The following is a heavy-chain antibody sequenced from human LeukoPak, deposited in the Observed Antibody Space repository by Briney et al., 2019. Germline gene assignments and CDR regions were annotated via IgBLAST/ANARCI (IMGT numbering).Heavy chain of an antibody. CDR3: ARAGTTIGGGYWFDP. Sequence: GTSLKLSCAASGFTFSTYAMHWVRQPPGKGLEWVALVYYDGSNRYYGDFVKGRFTISRDNPKKTLYLQMYSLRAEDTAVYYCARAGTTIGGGYWFDPWGQGTLVTVSS. CDR2: VYYDGSNR. V-gene: IGHV3-30*12. J-gene: IGHJ5*02. D-gene: IGHD1-1*01. CDR1: GFTFSTYA.